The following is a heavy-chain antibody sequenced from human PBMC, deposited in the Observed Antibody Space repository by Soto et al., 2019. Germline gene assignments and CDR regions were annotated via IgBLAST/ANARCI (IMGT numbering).Heavy chain of an antibody. CDR1: GYTFTGYY. Sequence: ASVKVSCKASGYTFTGYYMHWVRQAPGQGLEWMGWINPNSGGTNYAQKFQGWVTMTRDTSISTAYMELSRLRSDDTAVYYCAEGIKQNTGTTTHYNWFDPWGQGTLVTVSS. D-gene: IGHD4-4*01. CDR2: INPNSGGT. J-gene: IGHJ5*02. V-gene: IGHV1-2*04. CDR3: AEGIKQNTGTTTHYNWFDP.